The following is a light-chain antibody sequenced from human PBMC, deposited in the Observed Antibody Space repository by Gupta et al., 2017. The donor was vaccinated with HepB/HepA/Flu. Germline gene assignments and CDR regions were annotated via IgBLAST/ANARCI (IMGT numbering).Light chain of an antibody. J-gene: IGKJ1*01. CDR1: QSVSDSQ. CDR2: SIS. Sequence: EIVLTQSPGTLSLSPGERATLSCRTSQSVSDSQLAWYQQKPGQAPRLLIYSISNRATGIPDRVSGSGSGTDFTLTISRLEPEDFAVYYCHQDDSSTWTFGQGTKVEFK. CDR3: HQDDSSTWT. V-gene: IGKV3-20*01.